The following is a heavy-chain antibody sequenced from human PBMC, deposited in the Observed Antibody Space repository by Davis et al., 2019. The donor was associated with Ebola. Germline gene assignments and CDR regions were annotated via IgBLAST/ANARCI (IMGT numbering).Heavy chain of an antibody. CDR1: GYTFATYW. V-gene: IGHV5-51*01. CDR3: ARLSSGWYQPFDY. Sequence: KVSCKGSGYTFATYWIGWVRQMPGKGLEWMGIIYPGDSDTRYSPSFQGQVTISADKSISTAYLQWSSLKASDTAMYYCARLSSGWYQPFDYWGQGTLVTVSS. J-gene: IGHJ4*02. CDR2: IYPGDSDT. D-gene: IGHD6-19*01.